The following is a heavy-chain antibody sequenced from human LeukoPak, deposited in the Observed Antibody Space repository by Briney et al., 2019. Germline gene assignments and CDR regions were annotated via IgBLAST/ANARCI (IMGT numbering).Heavy chain of an antibody. CDR1: GTSITRTY. CDR3: ARGVVKSSGYFDY. J-gene: IGHJ4*02. D-gene: IGHD6-19*01. Sequence: SETLSLTCTVSGTSITRTYWSWIRQPPGRGLESVGYVYDTGDTNYNPSLKSRVTMSVDTSKNQFSLKLSSVTAADTAVYYCARGVVKSSGYFDYWGQGTLVTVSS. CDR2: VYDTGDT. V-gene: IGHV4-59*12.